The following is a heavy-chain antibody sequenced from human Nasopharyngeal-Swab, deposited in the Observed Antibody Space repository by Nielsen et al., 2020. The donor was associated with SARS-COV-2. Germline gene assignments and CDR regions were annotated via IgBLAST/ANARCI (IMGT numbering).Heavy chain of an antibody. Sequence: ASVKVSCKASGYTFTSYYMHWVRQAPGQGLEWMGIINPSGGSTSYAQKFQGRVTMTRDTSTSTVYMELSSLRSEDTAVYNCARDRVNTVTTVEPPFWKGYYYYGMDVWGQGTTVTVSS. V-gene: IGHV1-46*01. CDR3: ARDRVNTVTTVEPPFWKGYYYYGMDV. CDR1: GYTFTSYY. J-gene: IGHJ6*02. D-gene: IGHD4-17*01. CDR2: INPSGGST.